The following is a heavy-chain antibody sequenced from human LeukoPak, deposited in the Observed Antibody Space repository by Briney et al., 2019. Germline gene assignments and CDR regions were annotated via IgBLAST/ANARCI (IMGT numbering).Heavy chain of an antibody. D-gene: IGHD2-2*01. CDR2: LSHSGST. CDR1: GYSISSGYN. Sequence: SETLSLTCAVSGYSISSGYNWGWIRQPPGKGLEWFGTLSHSGSTYYNPSLKSRITMTMDTSKNQFSLQLTSVTAADTAVYFCARFGSTIGRRFDPWGQGTLVTVSS. J-gene: IGHJ5*02. CDR3: ARFGSTIGRRFDP. V-gene: IGHV4-38-2*01.